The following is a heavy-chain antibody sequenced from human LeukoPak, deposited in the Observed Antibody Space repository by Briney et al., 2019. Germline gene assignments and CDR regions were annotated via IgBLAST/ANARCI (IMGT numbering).Heavy chain of an antibody. D-gene: IGHD6-13*01. Sequence: GGSLRLSCAASGFTFSSYGMHWVRQAPGKGLEWVAVISYDGSNKYYADSVKGRFTISRDNSKNTLYLQMNSLRAEDTAVYYCAKDTGQQLVQDYYYGMDVWGQGTTVTVSS. CDR1: GFTFSSYG. CDR3: AKDTGQQLVQDYYYGMDV. CDR2: ISYDGSNK. J-gene: IGHJ6*02. V-gene: IGHV3-30*18.